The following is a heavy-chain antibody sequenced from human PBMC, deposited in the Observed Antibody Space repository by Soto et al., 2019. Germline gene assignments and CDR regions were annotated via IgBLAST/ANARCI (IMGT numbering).Heavy chain of an antibody. CDR3: ARVSIHDNSWYFWFDP. J-gene: IGHJ5*02. Sequence: QVQLVQSGPEVRKPGSSVKVSCKASGGTFSRYAINWVRQAPGQGLEWMGGIIPLFGTTNYAQRFKGRVTITADESTRTAYMELSSLRSEDAAVYYCARVSIHDNSWYFWFDPWGQGTLVTVSS. CDR2: IIPLFGTT. D-gene: IGHD6-13*01. V-gene: IGHV1-69*01. CDR1: GGTFSRYA.